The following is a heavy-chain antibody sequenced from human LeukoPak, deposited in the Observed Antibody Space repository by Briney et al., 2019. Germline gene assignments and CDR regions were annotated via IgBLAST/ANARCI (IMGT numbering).Heavy chain of an antibody. J-gene: IGHJ6*03. CDR1: GFTFSSYT. CDR2: ITSSSSYI. V-gene: IGHV3-21*01. Sequence: GGSLRLSCAASGFTFSSYTVNWVRQAPGKGLEWVSSITSSSSYIYYADSVKGRFTISRDNAKNSLYLQMNSLRAEDTAVYYCARDEGYTYGNFHYYYMDVWGKGTTVTVSS. CDR3: ARDEGYTYGNFHYYYMDV. D-gene: IGHD5-18*01.